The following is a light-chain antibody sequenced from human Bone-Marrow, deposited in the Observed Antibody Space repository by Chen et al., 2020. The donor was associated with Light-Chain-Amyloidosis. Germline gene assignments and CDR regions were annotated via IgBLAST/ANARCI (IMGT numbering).Light chain of an antibody. CDR2: RDT. CDR1: ALPTNY. Sequence: SYELTPPPSVSVSPGQTARITCSGDALPTNYAYWYQQKPGQAPVLVIHRDTERPSGISERFAGSSSGTTATLTISGVQAEDEADYHCQSADSSGTYEVIFGGGTKLTVL. CDR3: QSADSSGTYEVI. J-gene: IGLJ2*01. V-gene: IGLV3-25*03.